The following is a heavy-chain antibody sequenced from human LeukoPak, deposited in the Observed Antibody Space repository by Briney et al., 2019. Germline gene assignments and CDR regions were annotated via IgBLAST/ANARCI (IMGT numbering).Heavy chain of an antibody. V-gene: IGHV3-9*01. J-gene: IGHJ4*02. Sequence: QPGRSLRLSCAASGFTFDDYAMHWVRQAPGKGLEWVSGISWNSGSIGYADSVKGRFTISRDNAKNSLYLQMNSLRAEDTALYYCAKGPYGDYLDNLFDYWGQGTLVTVSS. D-gene: IGHD4-17*01. CDR2: ISWNSGSI. CDR1: GFTFDDYA. CDR3: AKGPYGDYLDNLFDY.